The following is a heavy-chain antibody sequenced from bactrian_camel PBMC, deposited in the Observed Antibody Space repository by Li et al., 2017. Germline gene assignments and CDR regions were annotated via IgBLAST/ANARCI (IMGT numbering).Heavy chain of an antibody. V-gene: IGHV3S9*01. D-gene: IGHD3*01. J-gene: IGHJ4*01. CDR1: GYTGSRYC. Sequence: HVQLVESGGGSVQAGGSLRLSCVAPGYTGSRYCIAWFRQRPDEERARVATIDGDGRTNYADSVKGRFTVSQDNAKNVVYLEMSSLKPDDTGVYYCAAGCGSGKLDGLRRDFSYWGQGTQVTVS. CDR3: AAGCGSGKLDGLRRDFSY. CDR2: IDGDGRT.